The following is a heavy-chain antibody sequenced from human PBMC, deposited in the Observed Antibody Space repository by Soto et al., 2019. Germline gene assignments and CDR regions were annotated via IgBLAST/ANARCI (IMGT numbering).Heavy chain of an antibody. J-gene: IGHJ5*02. CDR1: GFSLSTSGEG. Sequence: SGPTLVNPTQTLTLTCTFSGFSLSTSGEGVGWIRQPPGKALEWLALIFWDDDKRYNSSLRSRLTITRATSKNQVVLTLTNMDPVDTATYYCAHRRDATVRVPAAISAWFDPWGQGTQVTVSS. CDR3: AHRRDATVRVPAAISAWFDP. CDR2: IFWDDDK. V-gene: IGHV2-5*02. D-gene: IGHD2-2*01.